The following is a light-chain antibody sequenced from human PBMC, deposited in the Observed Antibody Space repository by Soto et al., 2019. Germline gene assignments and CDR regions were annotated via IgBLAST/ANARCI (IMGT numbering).Light chain of an antibody. V-gene: IGLV2-14*01. J-gene: IGLJ3*02. CDR1: SSDVGGYNY. Sequence: QSVLTQPASVSGSPGQSITISCTGTSSDVGGYNYVSWYQQHPGKAPKLTIYEVSYRPSGVSDRFSGSKSGNTASLTISGLQAEDEADYCCSSYTSNHTVLFGGGTQLTVL. CDR2: EVS. CDR3: SSYTSNHTVL.